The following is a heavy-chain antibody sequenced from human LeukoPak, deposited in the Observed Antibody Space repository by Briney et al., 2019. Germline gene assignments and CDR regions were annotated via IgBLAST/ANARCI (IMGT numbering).Heavy chain of an antibody. CDR3: ARLSAYYYGSYFYYYMDV. CDR1: GLRFSDYY. V-gene: IGHV3-11*04. D-gene: IGHD3-10*01. Sequence: PGGSLRLSCAASGLRFSDYYVSWIRQAPGKGLQWVSYISSGGDIMHYADSVKGRLTISRDNAKNSVFLQMSSLRAEDTALYYCARLSAYYYGSYFYYYMDVWGRGTTVTVSS. J-gene: IGHJ6*03. CDR2: ISSGGDIM.